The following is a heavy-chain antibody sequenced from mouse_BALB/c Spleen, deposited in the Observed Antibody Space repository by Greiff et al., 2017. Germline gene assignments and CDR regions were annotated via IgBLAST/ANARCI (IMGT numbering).Heavy chain of an antibody. CDR2: IWSGGST. CDR1: GFSLTSYG. V-gene: IGHV2-2*02. Sequence: QVQLKESGPGLVQPSQSLSITCTVSGFSLTSYGVHWVRQSPGKGLEWLGVIWSGGSTDYNAAFISRLSISKDNSKSQVFFKMNSLQANDTAIYYCASYYGKAWFAYWGQGTLVTVSA. CDR3: ASYYGKAWFAY. D-gene: IGHD2-1*01. J-gene: IGHJ3*01.